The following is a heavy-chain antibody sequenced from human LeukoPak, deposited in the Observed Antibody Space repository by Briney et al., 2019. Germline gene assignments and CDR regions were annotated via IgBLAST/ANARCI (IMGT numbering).Heavy chain of an antibody. J-gene: IGHJ6*03. D-gene: IGHD5-18*01. CDR2: MNPNSGNT. CDR1: GYTFTSYD. V-gene: IGHV1-8*01. Sequence: ASVKVSCKPSGYTFTSYDINWVRQATGQGLEWMGWMNPNSGNTGYAQKFQGRVTMTRNTSISTAYMELSSLRSEDTDVYYGASGYSYGYYMDVWGKGTTVTVSS. CDR3: ASGYSYGYYMDV.